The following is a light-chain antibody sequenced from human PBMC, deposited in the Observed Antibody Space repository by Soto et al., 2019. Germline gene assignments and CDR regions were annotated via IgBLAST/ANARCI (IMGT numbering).Light chain of an antibody. CDR1: SSDVGGYNY. Sequence: QSVLTQPASVSGSPGQSITISCTGTSSDVGGYNYVSWYQQHPGKAPKLMIYDVSNRPSGVSNRFSGSKSGNTASLTISGLQAEEEDDYYCSSYTSSSTVVGTGTKVTVL. CDR2: DVS. V-gene: IGLV2-14*01. J-gene: IGLJ1*01. CDR3: SSYTSSSTV.